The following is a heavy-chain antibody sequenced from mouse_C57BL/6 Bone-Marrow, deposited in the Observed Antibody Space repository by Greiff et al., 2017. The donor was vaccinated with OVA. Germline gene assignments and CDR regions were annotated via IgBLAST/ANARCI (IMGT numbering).Heavy chain of an antibody. CDR3: TRGYSNYYSMEY. J-gene: IGHJ4*01. V-gene: IGHV1-15*01. D-gene: IGHD2-5*01. CDR1: GYTFTDYE. CDR2: IDPETGGT. Sequence: QVQLKESGAELVRPGASVTLSCKASGYTFTDYEMHWVKQTPVHGLEWIGAIDPETGGTAYNQKFKGKAILTADKSSSTAYMELRSLTSEDSAVYYCTRGYSNYYSMEYWGQGTAVTV.